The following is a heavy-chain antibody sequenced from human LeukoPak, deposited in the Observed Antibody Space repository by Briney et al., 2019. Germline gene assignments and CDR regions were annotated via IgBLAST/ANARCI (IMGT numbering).Heavy chain of an antibody. CDR1: GGSISSYY. D-gene: IGHD6-6*01. J-gene: IGHJ4*02. CDR2: IYYSGST. Sequence: SETLSLTCTVSGGSISSYYWSWLRQPPGKGLEWIGYIYYSGSTNYNPSLKSRVTISVDTSKNQFSLKLSSVTAADTAVYYCARVDPDSSSTLEVFDYWGQGTLVSVSS. CDR3: ARVDPDSSSTLEVFDY. V-gene: IGHV4-59*01.